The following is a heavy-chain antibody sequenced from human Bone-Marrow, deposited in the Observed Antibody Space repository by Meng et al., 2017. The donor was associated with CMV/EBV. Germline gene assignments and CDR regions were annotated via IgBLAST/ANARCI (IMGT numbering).Heavy chain of an antibody. CDR1: GGSISSSSYY. CDR3: AKDLMTTVYGMDV. J-gene: IGHJ6*02. CDR2: IYYSGST. D-gene: IGHD4-17*01. V-gene: IGHV4-39*07. Sequence: GSLRLSCTVSGGSISSSSYYWGWIRQPPGKGLEWIGSIYYSGSTYYNPSLKSRVTISVDTSKNQFSLKLSSVTAADTAVSYCAKDLMTTVYGMDVWGQGTTVTVSS.